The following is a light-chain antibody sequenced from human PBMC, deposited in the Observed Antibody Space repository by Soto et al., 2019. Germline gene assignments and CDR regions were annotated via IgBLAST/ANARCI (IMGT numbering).Light chain of an antibody. Sequence: EIVLTQSPGTLSLSPGERATLSCRASQSVSSSYLAWYHQKPGQAPRLLIYGPSSRATGIPDRFSGSGSGTDFTLTISRLEPEDFAVYYCQQYGSSPLTFGGGTKVEIK. CDR3: QQYGSSPLT. CDR1: QSVSSSY. V-gene: IGKV3-20*01. CDR2: GPS. J-gene: IGKJ4*01.